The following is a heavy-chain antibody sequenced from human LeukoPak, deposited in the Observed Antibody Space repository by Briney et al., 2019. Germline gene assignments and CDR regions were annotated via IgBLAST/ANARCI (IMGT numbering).Heavy chain of an antibody. CDR1: GGSISSGGYY. CDR3: ARARAAAGRHNFWFDP. V-gene: IGHV4-31*03. CDR2: IYYSGST. J-gene: IGHJ5*02. D-gene: IGHD6-13*01. Sequence: PSETLSLTCTVSGGSISSGGYYWSWIRQHPGKGLEWIGYIYYSGSTYYNPSLKSRVTISVDTSKNQFSLKLSSVTAADTAVYYCARARAAAGRHNFWFDPWGQGTLVTVSS.